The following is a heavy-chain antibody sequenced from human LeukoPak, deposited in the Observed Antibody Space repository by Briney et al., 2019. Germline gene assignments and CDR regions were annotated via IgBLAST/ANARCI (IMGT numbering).Heavy chain of an antibody. D-gene: IGHD2-15*01. CDR1: GGSISSSNW. CDR3: ARVPIVVVVAATHYYNYYMDV. J-gene: IGHJ6*03. V-gene: IGHV4-4*02. CDR2: IYHTGST. Sequence: SETLSLTCAVSGGSISSSNWWSWVRQPPGKGLEWIGEIYHTGSTNYNPSLKSRVTISVEKSKNQFSLKLRSVTAADTAVYYCARVPIVVVVAATHYYNYYMDVWGKGTTVTVSS.